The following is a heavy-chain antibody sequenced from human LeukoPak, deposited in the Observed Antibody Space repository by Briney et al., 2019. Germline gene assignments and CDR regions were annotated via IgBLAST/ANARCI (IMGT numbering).Heavy chain of an antibody. J-gene: IGHJ4*02. CDR3: AKVPHGDYAVDY. CDR1: GFTFSSYG. D-gene: IGHD4-17*01. V-gene: IGHV3-30*18. Sequence: GGSLRLSCAASGFTFSSYGMHWARQAPGKGLEWVAFISYDGSNKYYADSVKGRFTISRDNSKNTLYLQMNSLRAEDTAVYYCAKVPHGDYAVDYWGQGTLVTVSS. CDR2: ISYDGSNK.